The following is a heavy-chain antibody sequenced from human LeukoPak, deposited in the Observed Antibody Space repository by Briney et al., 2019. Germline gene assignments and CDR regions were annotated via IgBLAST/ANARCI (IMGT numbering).Heavy chain of an antibody. Sequence: PGGSLRLSCAASGFTFSDYYMSWIRPAQGKGLEWVSYISSSGSTIYYADSVKGRFTISRDNAKNSLYLQMNSLRAEDTAVYYCARDPYYDYVWGSYRLSPHFDYWGQGTLVTVSS. CDR3: ARDPYYDYVWGSYRLSPHFDY. CDR2: ISSSGSTI. V-gene: IGHV3-11*01. D-gene: IGHD3-16*02. CDR1: GFTFSDYY. J-gene: IGHJ4*02.